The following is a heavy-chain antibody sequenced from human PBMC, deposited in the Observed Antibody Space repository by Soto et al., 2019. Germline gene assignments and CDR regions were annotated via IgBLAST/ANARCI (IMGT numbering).Heavy chain of an antibody. V-gene: IGHV3-23*01. CDR1: GFTFNTYA. CDR2: ISGSGGRT. J-gene: IGHJ5*02. CDR3: ANGGIVVVPAAQAYWFGP. Sequence: PGGSLRLSCAASGFTFNTYAMSWVRQAPGKGLEWVSSISGSGGRTYYGDSVKGRFTISRDNSKNSLYLQMNSLRVEDTGIYYCANGGIVVVPAAQAYWFGPWGQGTLVTVSS. D-gene: IGHD2-2*01.